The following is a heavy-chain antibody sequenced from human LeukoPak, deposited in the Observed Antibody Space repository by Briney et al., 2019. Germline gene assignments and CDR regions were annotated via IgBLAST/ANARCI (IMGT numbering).Heavy chain of an antibody. J-gene: IGHJ4*02. CDR1: GGSISSYY. D-gene: IGHD3-9*01. V-gene: IGHV4-59*01. CDR2: IYDTGNT. CDR3: ARATPWLLSGY. Sequence: PSETLSLTCTVSGGSISSYYWSWVRQPPGKGLEWIGHIYDTGNTNYNPSLESRVTISVDTSKNQFSLRLTSVTAADTAVYFCARATPWLLSGYWGQGTLVTVSS.